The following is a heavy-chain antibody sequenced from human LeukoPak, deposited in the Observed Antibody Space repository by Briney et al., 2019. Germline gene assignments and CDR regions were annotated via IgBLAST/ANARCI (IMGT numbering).Heavy chain of an antibody. V-gene: IGHV3-53*01. CDR2: IYSDGST. Sequence: GGSLRLSCAASGFTVGYNYMSWVRQAPGKGLEWVSLIYSDGSTFYPDSVRGRFTISRDNSKNTLYLQMNSLRADDTAVYYCAKVAAAGTEYFDFWGQGTLVTVSS. J-gene: IGHJ4*02. CDR1: GFTVGYNY. D-gene: IGHD6-13*01. CDR3: AKVAAAGTEYFDF.